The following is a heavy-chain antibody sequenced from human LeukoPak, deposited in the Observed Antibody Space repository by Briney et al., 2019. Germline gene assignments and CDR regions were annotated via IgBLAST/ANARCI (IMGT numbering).Heavy chain of an antibody. V-gene: IGHV3-9*01. J-gene: IGHJ6*02. CDR1: GFTFDDYA. CDR3: AKDIGAWDYYYDMDV. CDR2: ISWNSGSI. D-gene: IGHD7-27*01. Sequence: GRSLRLSCAASGFTFDDYAMHWVRQAPGTGLEWVSGISWNSGSIGYADSVKGRFTISRDNAKNSLYLQMNSLRAEDTALYYCAKDIGAWDYYYDMDVWGQGTTVTVSS.